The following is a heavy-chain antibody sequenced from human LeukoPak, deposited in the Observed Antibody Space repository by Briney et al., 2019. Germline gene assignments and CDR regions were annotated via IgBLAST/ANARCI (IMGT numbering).Heavy chain of an antibody. Sequence: GGSLRLSCAASGFTVSSNYMSWVRQAPGKGLEWVSVIYSGGSTYHADSVKGRFTFSRDNSKNTLYLQMNSLRAEDTAVYYCARVTKYYYYYMDVWGKGTTVTISS. CDR3: ARVTKYYYYYMDV. J-gene: IGHJ6*03. CDR2: IYSGGST. V-gene: IGHV3-53*01. CDR1: GFTVSSNY.